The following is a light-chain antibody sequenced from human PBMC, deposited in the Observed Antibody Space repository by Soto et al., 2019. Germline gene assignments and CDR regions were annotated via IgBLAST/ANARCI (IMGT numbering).Light chain of an antibody. V-gene: IGKV3-20*01. J-gene: IGKJ3*01. Sequence: EIVLTQSPGTLSLSPGERATLSCRASQSVSSSYLGWYQQKPGQAPRLLIYGASSRATGIPDRFSGSGSGTDYTLTISRLEPEDFAVYYCQQYGSSFSFTFAPGTKVDIK. CDR2: GAS. CDR1: QSVSSSY. CDR3: QQYGSSFSFT.